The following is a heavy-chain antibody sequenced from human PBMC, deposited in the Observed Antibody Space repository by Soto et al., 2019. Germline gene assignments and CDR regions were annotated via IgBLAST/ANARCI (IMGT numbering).Heavy chain of an antibody. CDR2: IYSGGST. V-gene: IGHV3-53*02. CDR3: ARRSSGYPYYFDY. D-gene: IGHD3-22*01. J-gene: IGHJ4*02. Sequence: EVQLVETGGGLIQPGGSLRLSCAASGFTVSTNYMSWVRQAPGKGLEWVSLIYSGGSTYYADSVKGRCTISSDNSKNTLYLQMNSLRAEDTAVYYCARRSSGYPYYFDYWGQGTLVTVSS. CDR1: GFTVSTNY.